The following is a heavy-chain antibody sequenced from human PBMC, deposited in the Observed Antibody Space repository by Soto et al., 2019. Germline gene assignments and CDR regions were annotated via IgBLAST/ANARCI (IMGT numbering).Heavy chain of an antibody. D-gene: IGHD2-2*01. J-gene: IGHJ6*03. V-gene: IGHV4-39*01. CDR2: IYYSGST. Sequence: SETLSLTCTVSGGSISSSSYYWGWIRQPPGKGLEWIGSIYYSGSTYYNPSLKSRVTISVDTSKNQFSLKLSSVTAADTAVYCCASIVVVPAAALDDYYYMDVWGKGTTVTVSS. CDR3: ASIVVVPAAALDDYYYMDV. CDR1: GGSISSSSYY.